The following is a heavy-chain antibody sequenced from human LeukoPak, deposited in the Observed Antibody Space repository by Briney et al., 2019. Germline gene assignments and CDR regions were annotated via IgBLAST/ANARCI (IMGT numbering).Heavy chain of an antibody. D-gene: IGHD3-9*01. CDR1: GGSFSGYY. Sequence: SETLSLTCAVYGGSFSGYYWSWIRQPPGKGLEWIGEINHSGSTNYNPSLKSRVTISVDTSKNQFSLKLSSVTAADTAVYYCARERLVAFDYWSQGTLVTVSS. CDR3: ARERLVAFDY. V-gene: IGHV4-34*01. J-gene: IGHJ4*02. CDR2: INHSGST.